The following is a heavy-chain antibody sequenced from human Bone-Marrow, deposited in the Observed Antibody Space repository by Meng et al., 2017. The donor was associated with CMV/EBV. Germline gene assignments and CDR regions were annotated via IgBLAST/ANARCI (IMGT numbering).Heavy chain of an antibody. Sequence: SLKISCEVSGFSFDDYALYWVRQAPGKGLEWVSGINSDGDKTAYADSVKGRFTISRDNSKDTLYLQMNSLRAEDTAIYYCAKAHYADPSWGQGTLVTVSS. CDR2: INSDGDKT. D-gene: IGHD4-17*01. CDR3: AKAHYADPS. J-gene: IGHJ5*02. CDR1: GFSFDDYA. V-gene: IGHV3-9*01.